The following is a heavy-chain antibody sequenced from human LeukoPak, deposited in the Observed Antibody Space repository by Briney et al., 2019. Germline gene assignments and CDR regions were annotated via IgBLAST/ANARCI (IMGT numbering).Heavy chain of an antibody. J-gene: IGHJ4*02. Sequence: ASVKVSCKASGYTLTSYGISWARQAPGQGLEWVAWMGAMNGNRKYAEKLQGRVTVTTDTSTNTAYMELTSLRSDDTAVYFCARDPGAATYDYWGQGTLVTVSS. CDR1: GYTLTSYG. D-gene: IGHD6-25*01. CDR3: ARDPGAATYDY. CDR2: MGAMNGNR. V-gene: IGHV1-18*01.